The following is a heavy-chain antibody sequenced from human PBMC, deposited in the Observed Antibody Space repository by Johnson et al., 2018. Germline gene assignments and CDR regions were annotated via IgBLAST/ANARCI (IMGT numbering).Heavy chain of an antibody. CDR2: IYYSGST. V-gene: IGHV4-31*03. Sequence: QVELQEAGPGLVEPSQTLSLTCTVSGGSISSGGYYWSWIRQHPGKGLEWIGYIYYSGSTYYNPSLKSRVTISVDTSKNQFPLKLSSVTAADTAVYYCARAPITGTPPAPDYYYYGMDVWGQGTTVTVSS. D-gene: IGHD1-7*01. CDR3: ARAPITGTPPAPDYYYYGMDV. J-gene: IGHJ6*02. CDR1: GGSISSGGYY.